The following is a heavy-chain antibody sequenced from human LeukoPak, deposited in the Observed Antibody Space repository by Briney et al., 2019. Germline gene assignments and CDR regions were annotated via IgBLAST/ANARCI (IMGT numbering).Heavy chain of an antibody. J-gene: IGHJ4*02. Sequence: PSQTLSLTCAVSGGSISSSNWWSWVRPPPGKGVEWIGEIYHSGRTNYKPSLKSRVTISVDKSKNQFSLKLSSVTAADTAVYYCASLDGYDSSGYYYDFDYWGQGTLVTVSA. V-gene: IGHV4-4*02. CDR1: GGSISSSNW. CDR3: ASLDGYDSSGYYYDFDY. D-gene: IGHD3-22*01. CDR2: IYHSGRT.